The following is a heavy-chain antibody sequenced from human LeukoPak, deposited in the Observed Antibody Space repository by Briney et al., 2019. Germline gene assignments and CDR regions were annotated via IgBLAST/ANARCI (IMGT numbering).Heavy chain of an antibody. CDR1: GFTFSSYA. V-gene: IGHV3-23*01. CDR3: ARDPYCSSTSCYLGYFDF. J-gene: IGHJ4*02. D-gene: IGHD2-2*01. CDR2: ISGSGGST. Sequence: GGSLRLSCAASGFTFSSYAMSWVRQAPGKGLEWVSAISGSGGSTYYADSVKGRFTISRDNSKNTLYLHMNSLRTEDTAVYFCARDPYCSSTSCYLGYFDFWGQGTLVTVSS.